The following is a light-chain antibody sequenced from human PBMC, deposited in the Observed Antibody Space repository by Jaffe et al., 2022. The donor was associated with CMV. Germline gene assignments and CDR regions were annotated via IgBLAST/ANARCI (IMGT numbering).Light chain of an antibody. CDR3: QQCNNWPIT. Sequence: EIVMTQSPATLSVSPGETATLSCRASQSVSSNLAWYQQKPGQAPRLLIYAASTRATGIPARFSGSGSGTEFTLTISSLQSEDFAVYYCQQCNNWPITFGGGTRVEIK. J-gene: IGKJ4*01. CDR2: AAS. CDR1: QSVSSN. V-gene: IGKV3-15*01.